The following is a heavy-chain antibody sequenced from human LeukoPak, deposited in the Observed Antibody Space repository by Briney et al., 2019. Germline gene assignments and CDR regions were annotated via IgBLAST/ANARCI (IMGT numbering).Heavy chain of an antibody. Sequence: SETLSLTCTVSGGSITGYHWSWIRQPPGKGLEWIGYIYSSETTNYKPSLKSRVTISVDTSKNQFSLKLTSVTAADTAIYYCARRNDFDIWGQGTMATVSS. CDR2: IYSSETT. V-gene: IGHV4-4*08. CDR3: ARRNDFDI. J-gene: IGHJ3*02. CDR1: GGSITGYH.